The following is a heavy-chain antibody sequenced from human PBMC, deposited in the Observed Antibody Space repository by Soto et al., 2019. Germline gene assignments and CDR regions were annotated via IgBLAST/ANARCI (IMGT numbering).Heavy chain of an antibody. V-gene: IGHV1-69*01. D-gene: IGHD3-10*01. CDR2: IIPIFDTA. J-gene: IGHJ6*02. CDR1: GGTFSSYA. Sequence: QVQLVQSGAEVKKPGSSVKVSCKASGGTFSSYAISWVRQAPGQGLEWMGGIIPIFDTANYAQKLQGRVTITADESTSTAYMELSSLRSEDTAVYYCARGGITMVRGVMRYYYYGMDVWGQGTTVTVSS. CDR3: ARGGITMVRGVMRYYYYGMDV.